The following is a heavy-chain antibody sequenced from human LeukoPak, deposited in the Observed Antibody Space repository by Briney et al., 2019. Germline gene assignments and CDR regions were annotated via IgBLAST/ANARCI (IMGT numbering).Heavy chain of an antibody. CDR3: ARVGTRTAAAGFRFFDY. CDR2: IYYSGST. V-gene: IGHV4-59*01. Sequence: SETLSLTCTVSGGSISSYYWSWIRQPPGKGLEWIGYIYYSGSTNYNPSLKSRVTISVDTSKNQFSLKLSSVTAADTAVYYCARVGTRTAAAGFRFFDYWGQGTLVTVSS. CDR1: GGSISSYY. D-gene: IGHD6-13*01. J-gene: IGHJ4*02.